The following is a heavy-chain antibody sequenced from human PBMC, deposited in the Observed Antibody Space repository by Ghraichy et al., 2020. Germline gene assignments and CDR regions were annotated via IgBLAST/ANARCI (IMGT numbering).Heavy chain of an antibody. V-gene: IGHV3-23*01. CDR1: GFSFSRYA. CDR2: ISGVGGSA. CDR3: AKEANGDSPLAYFQE. J-gene: IGHJ1*01. D-gene: IGHD4-17*01. Sequence: LSLTCAASGFSFSRYAMSWVRQVPGKGLEWVSTISGVGGSAYYADSVKGRFSISRDNSKDTLYLQMNSLRAEDTAVYYCAKEANGDSPLAYFQEWGQGTLVSVSS.